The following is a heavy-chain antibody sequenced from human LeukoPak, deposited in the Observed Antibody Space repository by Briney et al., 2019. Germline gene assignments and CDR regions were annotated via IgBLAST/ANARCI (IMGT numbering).Heavy chain of an antibody. V-gene: IGHV3-7*01. CDR3: AKDFRDGYNHPSYYFDS. D-gene: IGHD5-24*01. Sequence: PGGSLRLSCAASGFTFSSYAMSWVRQAPGKGLEWVANIKQDGSEKYYVDSVKGRFTISRDNAKNSLYLQMNSLRAEDTAVYYCAKDFRDGYNHPSYYFDSWGQGTLVTVSS. CDR2: IKQDGSEK. J-gene: IGHJ4*02. CDR1: GFTFSSYA.